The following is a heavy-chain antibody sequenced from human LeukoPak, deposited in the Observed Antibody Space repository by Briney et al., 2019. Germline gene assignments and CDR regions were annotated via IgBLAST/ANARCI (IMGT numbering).Heavy chain of an antibody. J-gene: IGHJ3*02. D-gene: IGHD3-10*01. CDR3: AKFMNLGSYTSRWNAVDI. CDR2: ISGNGDST. V-gene: IGHV3-23*01. Sequence: GGSLRLSCAASGFTFSSYAMSWVRQAPGKGLEWVSSISGNGDSTHYEDSVRGRFTVSRDNSKNTLYLKMNSLRAEDTAVYYCAKFMNLGSYTSRWNAVDIWGQGTMVTVSS. CDR1: GFTFSSYA.